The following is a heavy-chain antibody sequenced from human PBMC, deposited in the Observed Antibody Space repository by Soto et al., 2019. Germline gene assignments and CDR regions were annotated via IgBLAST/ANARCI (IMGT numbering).Heavy chain of an antibody. CDR2: ISSSSSYI. J-gene: IGHJ5*02. CDR3: ARDSXDIVVVPAAGRDNWFDP. CDR1: GFTFSSYS. V-gene: IGHV3-21*01. D-gene: IGHD2-2*01. Sequence: GVSLRLSCAASGFTFSSYSMNWVRQAPGKGLEWVSSISSSSSYIYYADSVKGRFTISRDNAKNSLYLQMNSLRAEDTAVYYCARDSXDIVVVPAAGRDNWFDPWGQGTLVTVSS.